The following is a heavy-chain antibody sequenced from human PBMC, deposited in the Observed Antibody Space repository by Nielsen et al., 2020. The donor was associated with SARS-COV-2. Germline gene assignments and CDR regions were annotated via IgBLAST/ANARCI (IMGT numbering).Heavy chain of an antibody. CDR2: IYYSGSS. D-gene: IGHD6-6*01. V-gene: IGHV4-59*12. J-gene: IGHJ4*02. CDR3: ARVDAFSSSAPRFYFDY. Sequence: SETLSLTCTVSGGSISSYYWSWIRQPPGKGLEWIGYIYYSGSSYYNPSLKSRVTISVDTSKNQFSLKLSSVTAADTAVYYCARVDAFSSSAPRFYFDYWGQGTLVTVSS. CDR1: GGSISSYY.